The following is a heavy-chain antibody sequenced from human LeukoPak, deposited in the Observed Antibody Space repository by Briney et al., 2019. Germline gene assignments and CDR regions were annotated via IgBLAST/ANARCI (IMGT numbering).Heavy chain of an antibody. D-gene: IGHD5-18*01. J-gene: IGHJ4*02. V-gene: IGHV1-18*01. CDR2: ISAYNGNT. CDR1: GYTFTSFG. Sequence: ASVKVSCKASGYTFTSFGISWVRQAPGQGIEWMGWISAYNGNTNYAQNLQGRVTMTTDTSASTAYMELRSLRSDDTAVYYCARDLGVDTTMIFFDYWGQGTLVTVSS. CDR3: ARDLGVDTTMIFFDY.